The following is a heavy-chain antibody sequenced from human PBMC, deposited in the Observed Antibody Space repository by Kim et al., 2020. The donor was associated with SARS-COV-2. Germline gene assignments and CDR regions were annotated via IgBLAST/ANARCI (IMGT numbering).Heavy chain of an antibody. D-gene: IGHD3-22*01. Sequence: GESLKISCKGSGYSFTSYWIGWVRQMPGKGLEWMGIIYPGDSHTRYSPSFQGQVTISADKSISTAYLQWSSLKASDTAMYYCARGGYYDSSGYYGDAFDIWGQGTMVTVSS. CDR3: ARGGYYDSSGYYGDAFDI. J-gene: IGHJ3*02. CDR2: IYPGDSHT. V-gene: IGHV5-51*01. CDR1: GYSFTSYW.